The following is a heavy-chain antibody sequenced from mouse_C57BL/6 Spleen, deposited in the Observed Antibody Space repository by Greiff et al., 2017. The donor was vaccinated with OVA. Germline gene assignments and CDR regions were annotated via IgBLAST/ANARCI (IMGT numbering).Heavy chain of an antibody. D-gene: IGHD1-1*01. CDR3: ARQGSSYNYAMDY. CDR2: IWSDGST. V-gene: IGHV2-6-1*01. Sequence: QVQLQQSGPGLVAPSQSLSITCTVSGFSLTSYGVHWVRQPPGKGLEWLVVIWSDGSTTYNSALKSRLSISKDNSKSQVFLKMNSLQTDDTAMYYCARQGSSYNYAMDYWGQGTSVTVSS. J-gene: IGHJ4*01. CDR1: GFSLTSYG.